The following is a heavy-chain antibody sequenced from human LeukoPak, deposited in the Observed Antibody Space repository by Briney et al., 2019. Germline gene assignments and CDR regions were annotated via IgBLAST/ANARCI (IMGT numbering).Heavy chain of an antibody. V-gene: IGHV4-59*11. D-gene: IGHD3-10*01. Sequence: PSETLSLTCSVSGISIRSHYWSWIRQPPGKGLEWIGYIYHSGSTSYNPSLESRVTISVDTSKHYFSLKLNSVTAADTAVYYCARGGLTMVRGVIIDNWFDPWGQGTLVTVSS. CDR1: GISIRSHY. CDR3: ARGGLTMVRGVIIDNWFDP. CDR2: IYHSGST. J-gene: IGHJ5*02.